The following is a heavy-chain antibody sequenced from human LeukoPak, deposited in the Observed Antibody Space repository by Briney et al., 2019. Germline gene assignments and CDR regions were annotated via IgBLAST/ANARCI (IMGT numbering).Heavy chain of an antibody. CDR3: ARDSTQGAFDI. CDR1: GFTFSSYG. V-gene: IGHV3-33*01. CDR2: ICYDGSNK. Sequence: PGGSLRLSCAAYGFTFSSYGMHWVRQAPGKGLEWVAVICYDGSNKYYADSVKGRFTISRDNSKNTLYLQMNSLRAEDTAVYYCARDSTQGAFDIWGQGTMVTVSS. J-gene: IGHJ3*02.